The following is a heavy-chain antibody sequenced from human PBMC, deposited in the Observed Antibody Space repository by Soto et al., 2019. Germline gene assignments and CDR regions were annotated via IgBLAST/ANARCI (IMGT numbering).Heavy chain of an antibody. V-gene: IGHV1-18*01. Sequence: GPSVKVSGKASGCTCPGYGISGVRRAPGQGLEWMGWISAYNGNTNYAQKLQGRVTMTTDTSRRTAYMELRGLRSDDRSGYYCAVHLRFCGVFSGYYCGMDVWGRGSTVTV. D-gene: IGHD2-8*01. CDR1: GCTCPGYG. J-gene: IGHJ6*02. CDR2: ISAYNGNT. CDR3: AVHLRFCGVFSGYYCGMDV.